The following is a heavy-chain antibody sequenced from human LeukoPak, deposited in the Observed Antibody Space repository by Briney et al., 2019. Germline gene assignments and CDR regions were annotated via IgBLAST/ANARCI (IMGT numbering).Heavy chain of an antibody. D-gene: IGHD3-3*01. CDR1: GYTFTSYG. CDR3: AREEDYDFWSGYFPYGMDV. CDR2: INPNSGGT. J-gene: IGHJ6*02. V-gene: IGHV1-2*02. Sequence: ASVKVSCKATGYTFTSYGISWVRQAPGQGLEWMGWINPNSGGTNYAQKFQGRVTMTRDTSISTAYMELSRLRSDDTAVYYCAREEDYDFWSGYFPYGMDVWGQGTTVTVSS.